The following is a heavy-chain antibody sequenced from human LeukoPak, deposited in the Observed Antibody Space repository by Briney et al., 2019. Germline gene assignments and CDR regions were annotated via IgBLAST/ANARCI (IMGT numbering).Heavy chain of an antibody. V-gene: IGHV4-59*08. D-gene: IGHD5-12*01. CDR2: IYYSGST. J-gene: IGHJ4*02. Sequence: SETLSLTCTVSGGSISSYYWSWIRQTPGKGLEWIGDIYYSGSTNYNPSLKSRVTISVDTSKNQFSLKLSSVTAAGTAVYYCARRMVATLDYWGQGTLVTVSS. CDR3: ARRMVATLDY. CDR1: GGSISSYY.